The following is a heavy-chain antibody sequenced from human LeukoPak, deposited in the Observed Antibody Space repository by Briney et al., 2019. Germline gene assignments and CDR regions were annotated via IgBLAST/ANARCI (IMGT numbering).Heavy chain of an antibody. Sequence: PSETLSLTCTVSGGSISSGGYYWSWIRRHPGKGLEWIGYIYYSGSTYYNPSLKSRVTISVDTSKNQFSLKLSSVTAADTAVYYCARGRNQNWFDPWGQGTLVTVSS. D-gene: IGHD1-14*01. CDR1: GGSISSGGYY. CDR3: ARGRNQNWFDP. CDR2: IYYSGST. J-gene: IGHJ5*02. V-gene: IGHV4-31*03.